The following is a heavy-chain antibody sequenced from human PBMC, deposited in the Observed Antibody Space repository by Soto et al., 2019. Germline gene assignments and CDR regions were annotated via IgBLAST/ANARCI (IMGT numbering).Heavy chain of an antibody. CDR1: GGSISSGGYY. Sequence: PSETLSLTCTVSGGSISSGGYYWSWIRQHPGKGPEWIGYIYYSGSTYYNPSLKSRVTISVDTSKNQFSLKLSSVTAADTAVYYCARAYLEEGLWFGELFSAFDIWGQGTMVTVSS. J-gene: IGHJ3*02. D-gene: IGHD3-10*01. V-gene: IGHV4-31*03. CDR2: IYYSGST. CDR3: ARAYLEEGLWFGELFSAFDI.